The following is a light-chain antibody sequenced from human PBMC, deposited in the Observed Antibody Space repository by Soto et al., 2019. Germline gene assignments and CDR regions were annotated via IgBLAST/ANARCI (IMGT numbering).Light chain of an antibody. J-gene: IGKJ4*01. Sequence: EIVMTQSPDTLSVSPGERATLSCRASQNVGRNVAWYQQRPGQAPRLLIYDTSTRATGVPTRFSGSRSGAEFTLTINSLQSEDFAVYYCQPYNNWPLTFGGGTKVEIK. CDR1: QNVGRN. CDR2: DTS. V-gene: IGKV3-15*01. CDR3: QPYNNWPLT.